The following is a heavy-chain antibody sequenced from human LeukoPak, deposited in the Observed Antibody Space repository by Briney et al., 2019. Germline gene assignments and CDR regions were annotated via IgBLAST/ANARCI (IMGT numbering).Heavy chain of an antibody. Sequence: SETLSLTCTVSGGSINNYYWSWLRQPPGKGLEWIGYIHYSGSTNYNFSLKSRVTISVDTSKSQFSLKLSSVTAADTAVYYCARGAGGYEYWGQGTLVTVSS. CDR3: ARGAGGYEY. J-gene: IGHJ4*02. V-gene: IGHV4-59*01. CDR1: GGSINNYY. CDR2: IHYSGST. D-gene: IGHD6-19*01.